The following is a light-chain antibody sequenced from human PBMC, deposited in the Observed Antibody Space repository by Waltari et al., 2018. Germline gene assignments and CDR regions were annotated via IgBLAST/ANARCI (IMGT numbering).Light chain of an antibody. CDR1: QSVGTN. CDR2: GAS. V-gene: IGKV3-15*01. J-gene: IGKJ1*01. Sequence: DIVMTQSPATLSVSPGERATLSCRASQSVGTNLAWYQQRPGQAPRLLLYGASSRATGIPARFSGSGSGTDFTLTINSLQPEDFATYYCQNYHSAPRSFGQGTQVELK. CDR3: QNYHSAPRS.